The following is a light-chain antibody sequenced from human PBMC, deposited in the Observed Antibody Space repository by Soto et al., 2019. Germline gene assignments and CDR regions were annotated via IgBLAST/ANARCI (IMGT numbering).Light chain of an antibody. Sequence: QSALTQPASVSGSPGQSITISCTGTSCDIGAYDYVSWYQQYPGRVPKLIIHEVTNRPSGVSDRFSGSKSGNTASLTISGLQTEDEADYYCSSHAGSNAFYVFGTGTKVTVL. CDR2: EVT. V-gene: IGLV2-14*01. CDR3: SSHAGSNAFYV. J-gene: IGLJ1*01. CDR1: SCDIGAYDY.